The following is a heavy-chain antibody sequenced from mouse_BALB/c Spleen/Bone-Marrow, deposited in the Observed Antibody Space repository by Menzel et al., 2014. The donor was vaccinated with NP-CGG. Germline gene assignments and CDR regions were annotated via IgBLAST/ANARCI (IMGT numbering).Heavy chain of an antibody. Sequence: VQLQQSGPGLVAPSQSLSIICIVSGFSLTSYGVHWVRQPPGKGLEWLGVICAGGSTNYNSALMSRLSISKDNSKSQVFLKMNSLQTDDTAMYYCARASTYYGNYFDYWGQGTTLTVSS. CDR3: ARASTYYGNYFDY. V-gene: IGHV2-9*02. D-gene: IGHD2-10*01. J-gene: IGHJ2*01. CDR2: ICAGGST. CDR1: GFSLTSYG.